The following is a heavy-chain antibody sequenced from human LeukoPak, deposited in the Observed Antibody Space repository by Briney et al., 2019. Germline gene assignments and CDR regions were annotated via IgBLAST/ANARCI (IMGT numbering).Heavy chain of an antibody. CDR1: GFSVSGTH. CDR2: MYTGGTT. Sequence: PGGSLRLSCAASGFSVSGTHMSWVRQAPGEGLEWVAAMYTGGTTYYTDAVTGRFTISRDTYRNILFLHMDSLRAEDTAVYYCGKEEVASGGGLASWGQETLVIVSS. V-gene: IGHV3-53*01. J-gene: IGHJ5*02. CDR3: GKEEVASGGGLAS. D-gene: IGHD5-12*01.